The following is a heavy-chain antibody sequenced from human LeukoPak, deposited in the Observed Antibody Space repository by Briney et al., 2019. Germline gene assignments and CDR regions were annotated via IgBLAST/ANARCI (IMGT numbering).Heavy chain of an antibody. Sequence: PGGSLRLSCAASGFTFSSYSMNWVRQAPGKGLEWVSSISSSSSYIYYADSVKGRFTISRGNAKNSLYLQMNSLRAEDTAVYYCATDTAMVYYFDYWGQGTLVTVSS. CDR2: ISSSSSYI. D-gene: IGHD5-18*01. CDR3: ATDTAMVYYFDY. CDR1: GFTFSSYS. J-gene: IGHJ4*02. V-gene: IGHV3-21*01.